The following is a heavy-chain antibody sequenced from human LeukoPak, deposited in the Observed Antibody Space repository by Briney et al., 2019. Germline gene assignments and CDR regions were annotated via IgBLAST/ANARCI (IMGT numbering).Heavy chain of an antibody. J-gene: IGHJ4*02. CDR1: GGSISSTTYY. CDR2: MYYSAPT. V-gene: IGHV4-39*01. Sequence: PSETLSLTCTVSGGSISSTTYYWGWIRQPPGKGLEWIGSMYYSAPTYYNPSLKSRVTMPVDTSKNQFSLKLSSVTAADTAVYYCASAWGSRHFDYWAQGTLVTVSS. D-gene: IGHD7-27*01. CDR3: ASAWGSRHFDY.